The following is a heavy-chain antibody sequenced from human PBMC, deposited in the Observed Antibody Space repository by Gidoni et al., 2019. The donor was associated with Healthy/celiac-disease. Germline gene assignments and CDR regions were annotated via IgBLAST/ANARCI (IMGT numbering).Heavy chain of an antibody. J-gene: IGHJ4*02. V-gene: IGHV3-23*01. CDR3: AKDLYNSGSYYGFDY. D-gene: IGHD1-26*01. CDR1: GFTFSSYA. Sequence: EVQLLESGGGLVQPGGSLRLSCTASGFTFSSYAMSWVRQAPGKGLEWVSAISGSGGSTYYADSVKGRFTISRDNSKNTLYLQMNSLRAEDTAVYYCAKDLYNSGSYYGFDYWGQGTLVTVSS. CDR2: ISGSGGST.